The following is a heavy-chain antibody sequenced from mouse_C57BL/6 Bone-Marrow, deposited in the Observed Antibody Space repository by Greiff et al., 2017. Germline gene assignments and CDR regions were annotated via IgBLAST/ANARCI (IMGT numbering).Heavy chain of an antibody. D-gene: IGHD1-1*01. V-gene: IGHV1-52*01. CDR1: GYTFTSYW. CDR3: ARGYYGSSYVWFAY. Sequence: QVQLQQPGAELVRPGSSVKLSCKASGYTFTSYWMHWVKQRPIQGLEWIGNIDPSDSETHYNQKFKDKATLTVDKSSSTAYMQLSSLTSEDSAVXDCARGYYGSSYVWFAYWGQGTLVTVSA. J-gene: IGHJ3*01. CDR2: IDPSDSET.